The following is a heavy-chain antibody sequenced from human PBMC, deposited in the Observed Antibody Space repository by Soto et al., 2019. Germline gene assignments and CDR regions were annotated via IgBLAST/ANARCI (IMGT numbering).Heavy chain of an antibody. CDR2: IGTAGDT. V-gene: IGHV3-13*04. J-gene: IGHJ6*02. D-gene: IGHD3-10*01. CDR3: ARGGLWYYYYGMDV. Sequence: PGGSLRLSCAASGFTFSSYDMHWVRQATGKGLEWVSAIGTAGDTYYPGSVKGRFTISRENAKNSLYLQMNSLRAGDTAVYYCARGGLWYYYYGMDVWGQGTTVTVSS. CDR1: GFTFSSYD.